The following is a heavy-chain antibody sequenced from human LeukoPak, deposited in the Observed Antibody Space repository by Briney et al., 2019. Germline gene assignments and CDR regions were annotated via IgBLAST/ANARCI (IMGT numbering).Heavy chain of an antibody. J-gene: IGHJ4*02. D-gene: IGHD6-13*01. CDR2: ISSNGGST. V-gene: IGHV3-64*01. CDR1: GFTFSSHA. Sequence: GGSLRLSCAASGFTFSSHAMHWVRQAPGKGLKYVSAISSNGGSTYYANSVKGRFTISRDNSKNTLYLQMGSLRAEDMAVYYCARVPSAAGLDYWGQGTLVTVSS. CDR3: ARVPSAAGLDY.